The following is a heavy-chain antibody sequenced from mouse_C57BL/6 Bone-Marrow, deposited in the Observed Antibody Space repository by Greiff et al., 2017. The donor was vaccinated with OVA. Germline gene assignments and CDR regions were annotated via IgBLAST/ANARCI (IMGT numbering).Heavy chain of an antibody. V-gene: IGHV3-6*01. CDR2: ISYDGSN. Sequence: EVKLQESGPGLVKPSQSLSLTCSVTGYSITSGYYWNWIRQFPGNKLEWMGYISYDGSNNYNPSLKNRISITRDTSKNQFFLKLNSVTTEDTATYYCARGHYGSTPYWYFDVGGTGTTVTVYS. J-gene: IGHJ1*03. D-gene: IGHD1-1*01. CDR3: ARGHYGSTPYWYFDV. CDR1: GYSITSGYY.